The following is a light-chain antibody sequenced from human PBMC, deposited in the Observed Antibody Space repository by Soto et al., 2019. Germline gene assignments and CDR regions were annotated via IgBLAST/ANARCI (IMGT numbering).Light chain of an antibody. CDR1: QSVGSN. J-gene: IGKJ4*01. Sequence: EVVMTQSPATLSVLPGERATLSCRASQSVGSNLAWYQQKPGQAPRLLIYGASTRATGIPARFSGSGSGTEFTLSISSRHSEDSALSYCPQYNYGPLTFGGGTKVDIK. CDR2: GAS. V-gene: IGKV3-15*01. CDR3: PQYNYGPLT.